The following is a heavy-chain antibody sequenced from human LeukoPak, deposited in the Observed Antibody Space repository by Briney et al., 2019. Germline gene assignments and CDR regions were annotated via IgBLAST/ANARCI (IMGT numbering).Heavy chain of an antibody. CDR2: ITSTSSYI. J-gene: IGHJ4*02. CDR1: GFTFSSYF. V-gene: IGHV3-21*01. D-gene: IGHD2-15*01. Sequence: GGSLRLSCAASGFTFSSYFMNWVRQAPGKGLEWVSSITSTSSYIYYADSLKGRFTISRDNAKNSLSLQMNSLRAEDTAVYYCARGAGSYDYWGQGTLVTVSS. CDR3: ARGAGSYDY.